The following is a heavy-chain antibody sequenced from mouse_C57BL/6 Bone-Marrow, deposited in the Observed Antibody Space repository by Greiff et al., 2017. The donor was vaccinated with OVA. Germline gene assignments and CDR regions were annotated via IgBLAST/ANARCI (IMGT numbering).Heavy chain of an antibody. CDR1: GFNFKNTY. CDR3: ARFDYYAMDY. Sequence: EVQLQQSVAELVRPGASVKLSCTASGFNFKNTYMHWVKQRPEQGLEWIGRIDPANSNTKYAPKFQGKATITADTSSNTAYLQLSSLASEDTAIYYCARFDYYAMDYWGQGTSVTVSS. J-gene: IGHJ4*01. CDR2: IDPANSNT. V-gene: IGHV14-3*01.